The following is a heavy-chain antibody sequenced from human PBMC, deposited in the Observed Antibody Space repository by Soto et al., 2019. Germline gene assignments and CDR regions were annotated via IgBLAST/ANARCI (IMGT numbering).Heavy chain of an antibody. CDR2: ISAYNGNT. CDR3: ARLLAYYDSSGSDNWFDP. D-gene: IGHD3-22*01. CDR1: GYTFTSYG. Sequence: QVQLVQSGAEVKKPGASVKVSCKASGYTFTSYGISWVRQAPGQGLEWMGWISAYNGNTNYAQKLQGRVTMTTDTSTSTAYMELRSLRSDDTTAYYCARLLAYYDSSGSDNWFDPWGLGTLVTVSS. J-gene: IGHJ5*02. V-gene: IGHV1-18*01.